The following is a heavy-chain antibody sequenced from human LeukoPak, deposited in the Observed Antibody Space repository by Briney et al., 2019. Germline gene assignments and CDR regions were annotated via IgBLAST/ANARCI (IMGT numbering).Heavy chain of an antibody. CDR3: ARSRNYYYYMDV. CDR1: GYTFTGYY. Sequence: ASVKVSCKASGYTFTGYYMHWVRRAPGKGLARMGWINPNSGGTNYAQKFQGRVTMTRDTSISTAYMELSRLRSDDTAVYYCARSRNYYYYMDVWGKGTTVTVSS. V-gene: IGHV1-2*02. D-gene: IGHD5/OR15-5a*01. J-gene: IGHJ6*03. CDR2: INPNSGGT.